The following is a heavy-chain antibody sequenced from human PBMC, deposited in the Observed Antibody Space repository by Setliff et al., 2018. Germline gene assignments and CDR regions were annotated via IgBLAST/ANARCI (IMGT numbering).Heavy chain of an antibody. CDR2: INPIFGTA. CDR1: GYTFTNHY. Sequence: ASVKVSCKASGYTFTNHYMHWVRQAPGQGLEWMGMINPIFGTANYAQKFQGRVTITTDDSTNTAYMELSSLRSEDTAVYFCARERGSYDSSTHYTYYFDYWGQGTLVTVSS. CDR3: ARERGSYDSSTHYTYYFDY. J-gene: IGHJ4*02. V-gene: IGHV1-46*01. D-gene: IGHD3-22*01.